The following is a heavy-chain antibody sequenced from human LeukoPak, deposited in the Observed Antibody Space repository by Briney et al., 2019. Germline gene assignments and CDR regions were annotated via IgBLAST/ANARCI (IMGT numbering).Heavy chain of an antibody. Sequence: GGSLRLPCAASGFTFSSYAMSWVRQAPGKGLEWVSAISGSGGSTYYADSLKGRFTISRDNSKNTLYLQMNSLRGEDTAVYYCAKEMVVTAREFDYWGQGTLVTVSS. D-gene: IGHD2-21*02. CDR1: GFTFSSYA. CDR3: AKEMVVTAREFDY. V-gene: IGHV3-23*01. J-gene: IGHJ4*02. CDR2: ISGSGGST.